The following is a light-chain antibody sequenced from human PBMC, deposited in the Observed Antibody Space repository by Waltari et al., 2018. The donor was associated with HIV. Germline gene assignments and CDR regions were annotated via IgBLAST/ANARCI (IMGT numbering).Light chain of an antibody. Sequence: QSVLTQPPSVSGAPGQRVTISCTGTSSNIGAGDDVHWYQQLPGTAPKLLIYTNIHRPAGVPDRFSVSKSATSASLAITGLQAEDEADYFCQSYDSSLSAYVVFGGGTKLTVL. CDR3: QSYDSSLSAYVV. CDR2: TNI. CDR1: SSNIGAGDD. V-gene: IGLV1-40*01. J-gene: IGLJ2*01.